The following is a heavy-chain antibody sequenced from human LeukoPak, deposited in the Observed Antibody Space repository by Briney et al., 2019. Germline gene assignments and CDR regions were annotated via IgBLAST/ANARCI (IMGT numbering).Heavy chain of an antibody. CDR3: ARDATMMGNYFNY. Sequence: SETLSLTCTVSGGSISSTSFYWAWIRQPPGKGLEWIGRTYYCGGTYYNPSLKSRVTISVDTSKNQFSLKLSSVTAADTAVYYCARDATMMGNYFNYWGQGTLVTVSS. J-gene: IGHJ4*02. CDR1: GGSISSTSFY. V-gene: IGHV4-39*07. D-gene: IGHD5-12*01. CDR2: TYYCGGT.